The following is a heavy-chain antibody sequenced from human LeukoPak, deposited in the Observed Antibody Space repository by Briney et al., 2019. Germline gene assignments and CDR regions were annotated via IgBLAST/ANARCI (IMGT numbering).Heavy chain of an antibody. CDR2: ISGSGGST. CDR3: AKGGRWDYYDSSH. CDR1: GFTFSSYA. J-gene: IGHJ3*01. V-gene: IGHV3-23*01. Sequence: PGGSLRLSCAVSGFTFSSYAMTWVRQAPGKGLEWVSGISGSGGSTYYADSVKGRFTISRDKSKNTLYLQMNSLRAEDTAVYYCAKGGRWDYYDSSHWGQETMVTVSS. D-gene: IGHD3-22*01.